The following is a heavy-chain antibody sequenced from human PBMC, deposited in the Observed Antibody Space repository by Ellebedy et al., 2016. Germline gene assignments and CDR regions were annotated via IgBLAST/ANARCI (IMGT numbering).Heavy chain of an antibody. CDR1: GGSISSSSYY. CDR3: ARSDTYSSSWYDVFGP. D-gene: IGHD6-13*01. V-gene: IGHV4-39*01. Sequence: GSLRLXCTVSGGSISSSSYYWGWIRQPPGKGLEWIGSIYYSGSTYYNPSLKSRVTISVDTSKNQFSLKLSSVTAADTAVYYCARSDTYSSSWYDVFGPWGQGTLVTVSS. J-gene: IGHJ5*02. CDR2: IYYSGST.